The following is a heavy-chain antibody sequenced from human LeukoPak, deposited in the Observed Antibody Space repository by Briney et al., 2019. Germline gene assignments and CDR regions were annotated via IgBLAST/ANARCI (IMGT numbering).Heavy chain of an antibody. CDR2: IKKDGSTK. CDR3: ASSGWYSGPVDY. Sequence: PGGSLRLSCAASGFSFSTYWMSWYRQAPGKGLEWVANIKKDGSTKYYVDSVKGRFTISRDNSKNTLYLQMNSLRAEDTAVYYCASSGWYSGPVDYWGQGTLVTVSS. V-gene: IGHV3-7*03. D-gene: IGHD6-19*01. J-gene: IGHJ4*02. CDR1: GFSFSTYW.